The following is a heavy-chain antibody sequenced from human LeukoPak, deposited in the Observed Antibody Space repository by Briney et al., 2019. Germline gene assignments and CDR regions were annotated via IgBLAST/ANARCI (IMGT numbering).Heavy chain of an antibody. CDR1: GGSFSGYY. V-gene: IGHV4-34*01. Sequence: SETLSLTCAVYGGSFSGYYWSWIRQPPGKGLEWIGEINHSGSTNYNPSLKSRVTISVDTSKNQFSLKLSSVTAADTAVYYCAVQGYCSSPRCHFYYYYMDVWGKGTTVTVSS. CDR3: AVQGYCSSPRCHFYYYYMDV. CDR2: INHSGST. J-gene: IGHJ6*03. D-gene: IGHD2-2*01.